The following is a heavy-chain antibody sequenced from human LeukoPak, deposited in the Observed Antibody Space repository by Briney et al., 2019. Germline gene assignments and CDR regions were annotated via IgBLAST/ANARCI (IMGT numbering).Heavy chain of an antibody. Sequence: PGGSLRLSCAASGFTVSSNYMSWVRQAPGKGLEWVSVIYSGGSTYYADSVKGRFTISRDNSKNTLYLQMNSLRAEDTAVYYCARGGSSSAGAFDIWGQGTMVTVSS. CDR2: IYSGGST. D-gene: IGHD6-13*01. J-gene: IGHJ3*02. V-gene: IGHV3-53*01. CDR1: GFTVSSNY. CDR3: ARGGSSSAGAFDI.